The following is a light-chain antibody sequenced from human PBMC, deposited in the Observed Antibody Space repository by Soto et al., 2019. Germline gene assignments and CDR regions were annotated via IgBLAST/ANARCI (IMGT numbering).Light chain of an antibody. V-gene: IGKV3-20*01. CDR3: QQYGSSLIT. Sequence: EIKLTQSPATLSWSPGERATLSCMASQSVSSNLAWYQQKPGQAPRLLIYGASSRATGIPDRFSGSGSGTDFTLTISRLEPEDFAVYYCQQYGSSLITFGQGTRLEIK. CDR1: QSVSSN. CDR2: GAS. J-gene: IGKJ5*01.